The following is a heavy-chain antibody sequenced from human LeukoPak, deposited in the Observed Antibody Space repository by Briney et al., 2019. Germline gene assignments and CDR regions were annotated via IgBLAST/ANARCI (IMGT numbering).Heavy chain of an antibody. Sequence: PGGSLRLSRAASGFTFSSYGMHWVRQAPGKGLEWVAVISYDGSNKYYADSVKGRFTISRDNSKNTLYLQMNSLRAEDTAVYYCAKDVASSVEYFDYWGQGTLVTVSS. CDR2: ISYDGSNK. CDR3: AKDVASSVEYFDY. J-gene: IGHJ4*02. V-gene: IGHV3-30*18. CDR1: GFTFSSYG. D-gene: IGHD2-15*01.